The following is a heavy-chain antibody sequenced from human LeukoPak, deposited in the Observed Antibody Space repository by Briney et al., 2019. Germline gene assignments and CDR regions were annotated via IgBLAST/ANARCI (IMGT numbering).Heavy chain of an antibody. J-gene: IGHJ3*02. V-gene: IGHV1-69*05. Sequence: ASVKVSCKASGGTFSSYAISWVRQAPGQGLEWMGGIIPIFGTANYAQKFQGRVTITTDESTSTAYMEVRSLRSDDTAVYYCARLVCSSSSCWPSVAFDIWGQGTMVTVSS. CDR3: ARLVCSSSSCWPSVAFDI. CDR2: IIPIFGTA. CDR1: GGTFSSYA. D-gene: IGHD2-2*01.